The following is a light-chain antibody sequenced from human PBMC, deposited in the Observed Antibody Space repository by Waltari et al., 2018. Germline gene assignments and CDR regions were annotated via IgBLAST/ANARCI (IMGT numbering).Light chain of an antibody. CDR1: QSVYSSS. J-gene: IGKJ1*01. CDR2: GAS. Sequence: DIVLTQSPGTLSLSPGERATFSCRASQSVYSSSLAWYQQKPGQPPRLLMYGASTRATGIPDRFCGSSGSGTDFTLTISRLEPEDFAVYYCQHYGGSSSFGQGTKVEIK. V-gene: IGKV3-20*01. CDR3: QHYGGSSS.